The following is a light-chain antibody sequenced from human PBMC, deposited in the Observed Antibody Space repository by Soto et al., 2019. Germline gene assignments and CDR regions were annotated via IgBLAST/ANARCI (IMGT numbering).Light chain of an antibody. CDR2: GAS. J-gene: IGKJ5*01. Sequence: DRVMTQSPVTLSASPGERITLSCRASQSVNSNLAWYQQKPGQAPELLIYGASSRATGVPARFSGSGTGTHFTLIISSLQSEDFAVYYCHQYNNWPPSTFGQGTRLEMK. CDR3: HQYNNWPPST. CDR1: QSVNSN. V-gene: IGKV3-15*01.